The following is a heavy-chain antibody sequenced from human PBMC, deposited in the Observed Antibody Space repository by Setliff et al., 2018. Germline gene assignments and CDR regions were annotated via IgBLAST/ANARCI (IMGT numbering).Heavy chain of an antibody. J-gene: IGHJ6*03. D-gene: IGHD2-21*02. CDR3: AKSGGDHCCPLYHHYYMDV. CDR1: GFSFSTYS. CDR2: ISSSSSYI. V-gene: IGHV3-21*01. Sequence: GGSLRLSCAASGFSFSTYSMNWVRQAPGKGLEWVSSISSSSSYIYYADSMKGRFTISRDNAKNSLYLQMNSLRAEDTAVYYCAKSGGDHCCPLYHHYYMDVWGKGTTVTV.